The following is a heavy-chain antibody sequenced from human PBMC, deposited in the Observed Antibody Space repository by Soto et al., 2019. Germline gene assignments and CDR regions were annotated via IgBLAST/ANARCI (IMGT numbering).Heavy chain of an antibody. V-gene: IGHV3-23*01. J-gene: IGHJ4*02. CDR1: GFTXXXFA. CDR2: IGSRGDST. CDR3: AKDLIYGYNSGRPFDS. D-gene: IGHD6-19*01. Sequence: EVQLLESGGGLVQPGGSLRLSCAASGFTXXXFAMSWVRQAPGKGLEWVSAIGSRGDSTYYADSVKGRFTISRDNSKNTLYLQMNSLRAEDTAVYYCAKDLIYGYNSGRPFDSWGQGTLVTVSS.